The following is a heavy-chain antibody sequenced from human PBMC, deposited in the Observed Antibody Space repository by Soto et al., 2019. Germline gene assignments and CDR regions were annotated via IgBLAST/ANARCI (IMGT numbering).Heavy chain of an antibody. CDR2: IVVGSGNT. Sequence: GASVKVSCKASGFTFTSSAMQWVRQARGQRLEWIGWIVVGSGNTNYAQKFQERVTITRDMSTSTAYMELSSLRSEDTAVYYCAAASRKYGGGGSCYIYMDVWGKGTRATVPS. CDR1: GFTFTSSA. V-gene: IGHV1-58*02. D-gene: IGHD2-15*01. J-gene: IGHJ6*03. CDR3: AAASRKYGGGGSCYIYMDV.